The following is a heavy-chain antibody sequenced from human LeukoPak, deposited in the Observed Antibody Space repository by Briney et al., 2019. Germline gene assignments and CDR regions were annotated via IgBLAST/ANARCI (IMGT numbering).Heavy chain of an antibody. CDR2: IHHSEST. V-gene: IGHV4-34*01. CDR1: GFTFNSYW. J-gene: IGHJ4*02. CDR3: ARDRYYYDSSGYYQLDY. Sequence: PGGSLRLSCAASGFTFNSYWMTWIRQPPGEGLEWIGEIHHSESTNYNPSLKSRVTISVDTSKNQFSLKLSSVTAADTAVYYCARDRYYYDSSGYYQLDYWGQGTLVTVSS. D-gene: IGHD3-22*01.